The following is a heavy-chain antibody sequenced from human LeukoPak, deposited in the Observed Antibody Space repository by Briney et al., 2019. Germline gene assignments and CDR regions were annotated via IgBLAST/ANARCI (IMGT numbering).Heavy chain of an antibody. D-gene: IGHD5-24*01. CDR1: GFIFSSYG. J-gene: IGHJ4*02. Sequence: GGSLRLSCAASGFIFSSYGMHWVRQAPGKGLEWVAFIRYDGSNKYYADSVKGRFTISRDNSKNTLYLQMNSLRAEDTAVYYCARGVQMATIGDYWGQGTLVTVSS. CDR3: ARGVQMATIGDY. CDR2: IRYDGSNK. V-gene: IGHV3-30*02.